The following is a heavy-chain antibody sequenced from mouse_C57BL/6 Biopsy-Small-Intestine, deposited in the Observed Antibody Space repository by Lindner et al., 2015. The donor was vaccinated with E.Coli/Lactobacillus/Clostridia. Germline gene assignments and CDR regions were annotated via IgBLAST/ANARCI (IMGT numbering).Heavy chain of an antibody. CDR1: GYAFSSSW. CDR3: ARRELVFDY. D-gene: IGHD4-1*01. J-gene: IGHJ2*01. V-gene: IGHV1-82*01. CDR2: IYPGDGDT. Sequence: VQLQESGPELVKPGASVKISCKASGYAFSSSWMNWVKQRPGKGLEWIGRIYPGDGDTNYNGKFKGKATLTADKSSSTAYMQLSSLTSEDSAVYFCARRELVFDYWGQGTTLTVSS.